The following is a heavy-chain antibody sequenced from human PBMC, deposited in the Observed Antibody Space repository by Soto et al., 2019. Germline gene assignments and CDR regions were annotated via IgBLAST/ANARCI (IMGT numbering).Heavy chain of an antibody. V-gene: IGHV3-23*01. Sequence: GGSLRLSCAASGFTFSSYAMSWVRQAPGKGLEWVSAISGSGGSTYYADSVKGRFTISRDNSKNTLYLQMNSMRAEDTALYYCANWAPVYYYYYGMDVWGQGTTVTVSS. CDR2: ISGSGGST. J-gene: IGHJ6*02. D-gene: IGHD3-16*01. CDR3: ANWAPVYYYYYGMDV. CDR1: GFTFSSYA.